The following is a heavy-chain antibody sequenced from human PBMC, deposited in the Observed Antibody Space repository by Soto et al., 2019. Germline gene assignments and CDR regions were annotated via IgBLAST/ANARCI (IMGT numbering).Heavy chain of an antibody. D-gene: IGHD3-3*01. CDR2: TTSTAYGGTR. CDR3: SRDGDYYGLDV. CDR1: GLTSGDYG. V-gene: IGHV3-49*04. J-gene: IGHJ6*02. Sequence: GGSLRVSCSFSGLTSGDYGLTWVRQAPGKGLEWVGFTTSTAYGGTREYAASVKGRFIISRDDSKSVAYLQMNSLQPEDTAIYCCSRDGDYYGLDVWGRGTTVTVSS.